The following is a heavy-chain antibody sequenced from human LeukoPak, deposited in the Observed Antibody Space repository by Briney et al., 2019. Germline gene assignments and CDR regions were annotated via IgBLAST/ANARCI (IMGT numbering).Heavy chain of an antibody. J-gene: IGHJ4*02. CDR1: GFTFSSYG. D-gene: IGHD3-22*01. CDR2: IWYDGSNK. Sequence: GGSLRLSCAASGFTFSSYGMHWVRQAPGKGLEWVAVIWYDGSNKYYADSVKGRFTISRDNSKNTLYLQMNSLRAEDTAVYYCAREGYYYDSSGYKYYFDYWGQGTLVTVSS. V-gene: IGHV3-33*01. CDR3: AREGYYYDSSGYKYYFDY.